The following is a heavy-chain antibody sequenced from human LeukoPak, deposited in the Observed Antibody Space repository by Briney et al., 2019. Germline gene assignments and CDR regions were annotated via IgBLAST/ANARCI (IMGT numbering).Heavy chain of an antibody. CDR1: GGSISNGDYY. CDR3: AREIHWWDRNFDF. Sequence: PSDTLSLTCTVSGGSISNGDYYWSWIRQPPGKGLEWIGYIYYSGNTYHNPSLKSRVTISVDTSKNQFSLKLSSVTAADTAVYYCAREIHWWDRNFDFWGQGTLVTVPS. J-gene: IGHJ4*02. D-gene: IGHD2-8*02. V-gene: IGHV4-30-4*02. CDR2: IYYSGNT.